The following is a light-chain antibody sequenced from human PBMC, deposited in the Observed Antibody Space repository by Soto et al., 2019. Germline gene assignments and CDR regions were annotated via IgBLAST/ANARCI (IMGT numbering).Light chain of an antibody. CDR3: QQYGSSPPYT. J-gene: IGKJ2*01. V-gene: IGKV3-20*01. Sequence: EIVLTQSPGTLSLSPGERATLSCRASQSVSSFYLAWYQQKPGQAPRLLIYGASSRATGIPDRFSGSGSGTDFTLTISRLEPEDLAVYYCQQYGSSPPYTFGQGTKLEIK. CDR2: GAS. CDR1: QSVSSFY.